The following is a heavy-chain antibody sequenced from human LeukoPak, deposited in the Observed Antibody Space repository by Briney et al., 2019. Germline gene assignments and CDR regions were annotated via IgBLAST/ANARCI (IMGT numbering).Heavy chain of an antibody. D-gene: IGHD3-10*01. V-gene: IGHV4-39*01. CDR2: VYHSGYT. Sequence: PSETLSRTCTVSGGSVNSSSYYWGWIRQPPGKALEWIGSVYHSGYTYYNPSLKSRVTISIDTSKNQFSLRLSSVTAADTAVYYCARSSMFRGVTFDYWGQGTLVTVSS. J-gene: IGHJ4*02. CDR3: ARSSMFRGVTFDY. CDR1: GGSVNSSSYY.